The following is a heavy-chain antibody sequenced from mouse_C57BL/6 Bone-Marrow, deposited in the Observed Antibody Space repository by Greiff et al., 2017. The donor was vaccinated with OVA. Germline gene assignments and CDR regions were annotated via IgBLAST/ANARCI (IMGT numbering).Heavy chain of an antibody. CDR2: ISDGGSYT. CDR1: GFTFSSYA. Sequence: EVKLVESGGGLVKPGGSLKLSCAASGFTFSSYAMSWVRQTPEKRLEWVATISDGGSYTYYPDNVKGRFTIFRDNAKNNLYLQMSHLKSEDTAMYYGARAGYYGSSYEGVDYWGQGTTLTVSS. J-gene: IGHJ2*01. V-gene: IGHV5-4*03. CDR3: ARAGYYGSSYEGVDY. D-gene: IGHD1-1*01.